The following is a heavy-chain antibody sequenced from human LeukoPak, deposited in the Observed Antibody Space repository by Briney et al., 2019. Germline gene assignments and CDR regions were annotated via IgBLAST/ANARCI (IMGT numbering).Heavy chain of an antibody. CDR3: ARSFFQWNYGSCLDS. CDR2: IAHDGSNK. V-gene: IGHV3-30*03. D-gene: IGHD1-7*01. Sequence: GGSLRLSCAASGFSFSNYVMQWVRQVPGKGLEWVALIAHDGSNKYYADSVKGRFTISRDNSRSILYLQMNSLRPEDTAVYSCARSFFQWNYGSCLDSWGQGTLVTVSS. J-gene: IGHJ4*02. CDR1: GFSFSNYV.